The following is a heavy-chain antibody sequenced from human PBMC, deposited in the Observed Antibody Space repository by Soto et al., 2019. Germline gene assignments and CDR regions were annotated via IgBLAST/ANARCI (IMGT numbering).Heavy chain of an antibody. D-gene: IGHD3-16*02. V-gene: IGHV1-8*01. CDR2: MNPNSGNT. Sequence: QVQLVQSGAEVKKPGASVKVSCKASGYTFTSYDINWVRQATGQGLEWMGWMNPNSGNTGYAQKFQGRVTMTRNTSISTAYMELSSLRSEDTAVYYCARGKRIYDYVWGSYRYRRVDYWGQGTLVTVSS. J-gene: IGHJ4*02. CDR3: ARGKRIYDYVWGSYRYRRVDY. CDR1: GYTFTSYD.